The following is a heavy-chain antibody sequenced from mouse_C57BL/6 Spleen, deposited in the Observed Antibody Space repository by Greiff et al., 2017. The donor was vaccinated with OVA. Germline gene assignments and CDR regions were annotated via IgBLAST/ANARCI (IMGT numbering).Heavy chain of an antibody. CDR2: IDPENGDT. Sequence: VQLQQSGAELVRPGASVKLSCTASGFNIKDDYMHWVKQRPEQGLEWIGWIDPENGDTEYASKFQGKATITADTSSNTASLQLSSLTSEDTAVYYCTGVTTVVAYYIDYWGQGTTLTVSS. CDR1: GFNIKDDY. D-gene: IGHD1-1*01. V-gene: IGHV14-4*01. J-gene: IGHJ2*01. CDR3: TGVTTVVAYYIDY.